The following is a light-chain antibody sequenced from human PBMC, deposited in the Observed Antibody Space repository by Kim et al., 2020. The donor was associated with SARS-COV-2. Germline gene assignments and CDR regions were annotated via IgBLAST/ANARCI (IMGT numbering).Light chain of an antibody. V-gene: IGLV2-14*03. J-gene: IGLJ2*01. CDR1: SSDIGGYNY. CDR3: SSYASSDTLL. Sequence: QSITISCTGTSSDIGGYNYVSWYQQHPGKAPKLMIFDVTKRPSGISSRFSGSKSGNTASLTISGLQAEDEADYYCSSYASSDTLLFGGGTQLTVL. CDR2: DVT.